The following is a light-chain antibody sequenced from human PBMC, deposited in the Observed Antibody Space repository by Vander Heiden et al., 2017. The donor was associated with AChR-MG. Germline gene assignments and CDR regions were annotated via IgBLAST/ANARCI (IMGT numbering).Light chain of an antibody. V-gene: IGKV1-39*01. Sequence: DIQMTQSQSSLPASVGDRVTITCRASQSISSYLNWYQQKPGKAPKLLIYAASSLQRGVPSRFSGSGSGTDFTLTIISLQPEDFATYYCQQSYSTPRVTFGHGTKVDIK. J-gene: IGKJ3*01. CDR1: QSISSY. CDR3: QQSYSTPRVT. CDR2: AAS.